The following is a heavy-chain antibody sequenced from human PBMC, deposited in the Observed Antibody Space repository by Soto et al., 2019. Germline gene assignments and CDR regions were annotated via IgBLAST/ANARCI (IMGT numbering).Heavy chain of an antibody. CDR2: IYYSGST. D-gene: IGHD5-12*01. CDR3: ASRVVASDAFDI. CDR1: GGSISSYY. Sequence: QVQLQESGPGLVKPSETLSLTCTVSGGSISSYYWSWIRQPPGKGLEWIGYIYYSGSTNYNPALKSRVTISVDTSKSKFSLKLSSVTGADPAVYYCASRVVASDAFDIWGQGTMVTVSS. J-gene: IGHJ3*02. V-gene: IGHV4-59*01.